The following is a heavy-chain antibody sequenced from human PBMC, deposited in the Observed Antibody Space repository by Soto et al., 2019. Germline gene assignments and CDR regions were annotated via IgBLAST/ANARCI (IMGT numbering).Heavy chain of an antibody. D-gene: IGHD4-17*01. J-gene: IGHJ4*02. CDR3: ERLGYGDSGLDS. CDR2: IYYSGST. V-gene: IGHV4-39*01. CDR1: GGSISSTTYY. Sequence: QLQLQESGPGLVKPSETLSLTCTVSGGSISSTTYYWGWIRQPPGKGLEWIGSIYYSGSTYYNPSLKSRGTPSGDMPKNHFSLKLISVTAADTAVYYCERLGYGDSGLDSWGQGTLVTVSS.